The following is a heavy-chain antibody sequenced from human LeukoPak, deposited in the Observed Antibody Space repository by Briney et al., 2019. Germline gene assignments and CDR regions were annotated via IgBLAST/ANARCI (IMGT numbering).Heavy chain of an antibody. CDR2: ISYDGSNK. Sequence: GGSLRLSCAASGFTFSSYGMHWVRQAPGKGLEWVAVISYDGSNKYYADSVKGRFTISRDNSKNTLYPQMNSLRAEDTAVYYCAKETRGYSGYDPFDYWGQGTLVTVSS. CDR1: GFTFSSYG. J-gene: IGHJ4*02. CDR3: AKETRGYSGYDPFDY. D-gene: IGHD5-12*01. V-gene: IGHV3-30*18.